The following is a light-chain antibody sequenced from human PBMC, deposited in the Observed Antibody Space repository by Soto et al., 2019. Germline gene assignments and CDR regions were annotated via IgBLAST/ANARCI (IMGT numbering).Light chain of an antibody. CDR1: SSDIGGFYH. J-gene: IGLJ1*01. CDR3: SSYTSSSSYV. V-gene: IGLV2-14*03. CDR2: DVS. Sequence: QSALTQPASVSDSPGQSITISCIGTSSDIGGFYHVSWHQQHPGKAPKLIIYDVSNRPSGVSNRFSGSKTGNTASLIISWLQAEDEADYYCSSYTSSSSYVFGSGTKLTVL.